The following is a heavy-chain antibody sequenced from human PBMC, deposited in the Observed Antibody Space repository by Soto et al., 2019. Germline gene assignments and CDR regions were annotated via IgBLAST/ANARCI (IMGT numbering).Heavy chain of an antibody. V-gene: IGHV3-23*01. CDR3: AKKMYYYDSSGPLTQFDY. J-gene: IGHJ4*02. Sequence: GGSLRLSCAASGFTFSSYAMSWVRQAPGKGLEWVSAISGSGGSTYYADSVKGRFTISRDNSKNTLYLQMNSLRAEDTAVYYCAKKMYYYDSSGPLTQFDYWGQGTLVTGSS. D-gene: IGHD3-22*01. CDR2: ISGSGGST. CDR1: GFTFSSYA.